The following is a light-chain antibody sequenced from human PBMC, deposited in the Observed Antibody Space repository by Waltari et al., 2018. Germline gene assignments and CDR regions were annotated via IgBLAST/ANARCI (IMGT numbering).Light chain of an antibody. Sequence: QSALIQPASVSGSPGQSITISCTGTSRDVGGYNFVSWYQHHPGRAPKLMIYDANKRPSGVVHRSSGSKSGDTASLTISGLLTEDEADYYCSSYAGSSIPVVFGGGTKLTVL. V-gene: IGLV2-23*01. CDR2: DAN. CDR1: SRDVGGYNF. CDR3: SSYAGSSIPVV. J-gene: IGLJ2*01.